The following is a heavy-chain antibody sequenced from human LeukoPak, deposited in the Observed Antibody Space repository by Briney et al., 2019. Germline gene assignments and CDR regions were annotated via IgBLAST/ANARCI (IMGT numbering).Heavy chain of an antibody. Sequence: SETLSLTCTVSGDSISSGNYYWTWIRQPAGKGLEWIGRIYTSGDTNYNPSLKSQVTISMDTSKNQFSLNLNSVTAADTAVYYCARDRAGDSFDIWGQGTMVTVSS. CDR2: IYTSGDT. V-gene: IGHV4-61*02. D-gene: IGHD7-27*01. CDR1: GDSISSGNYY. CDR3: ARDRAGDSFDI. J-gene: IGHJ3*02.